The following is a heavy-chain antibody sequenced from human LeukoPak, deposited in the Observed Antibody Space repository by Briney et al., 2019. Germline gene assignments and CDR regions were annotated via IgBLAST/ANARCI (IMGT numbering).Heavy chain of an antibody. V-gene: IGHV3-23*01. CDR2: ISGSGDST. Sequence: GGSLRLSCAASGFTFSSYAMSWVRQAPGKGLECVSAISGSGDSTYYADSVKGRFTISRDNSKNTLYLQMNSLRAEDTAVYYCAKDGQRSRAGDYWGQGTLVTVSS. J-gene: IGHJ4*02. CDR1: GFTFSSYA. CDR3: AKDGQRSRAGDY. D-gene: IGHD1-1*01.